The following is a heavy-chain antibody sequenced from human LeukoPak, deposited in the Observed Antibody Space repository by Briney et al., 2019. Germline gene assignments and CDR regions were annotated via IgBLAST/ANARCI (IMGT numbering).Heavy chain of an antibody. Sequence: ASVKVSCKASGYTFTSYAMDWVRQAPGQGLEWMGWINTNTGNPTYAQGFTGRFAFSLDTSVSTAYLQISSLKAEDTAVYYCARDLLDGGATDDYWGQGTLVTVSS. D-gene: IGHD1-26*01. CDR1: GYTFTSYA. J-gene: IGHJ4*02. CDR3: ARDLLDGGATDDY. V-gene: IGHV7-4-1*02. CDR2: INTNTGNP.